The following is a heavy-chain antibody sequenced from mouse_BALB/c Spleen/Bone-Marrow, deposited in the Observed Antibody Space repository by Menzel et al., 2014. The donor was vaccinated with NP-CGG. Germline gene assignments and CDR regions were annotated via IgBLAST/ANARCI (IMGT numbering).Heavy chain of an antibody. D-gene: IGHD2-10*01. CDR1: GFAFSSYD. Sequence: EVQLVESGGGLVKPGGSLKLSCAASGFAFSSYDMSWVRQTPEKRLEWVAYISSGGGSTYYPDTVKGRFTISRDNAKNTLYLQMSSLKSEDTAMYYCARPLPRDAMDYWGQGTSVTVSS. V-gene: IGHV5-12-1*01. CDR3: ARPLPRDAMDY. J-gene: IGHJ4*01. CDR2: ISSGGGST.